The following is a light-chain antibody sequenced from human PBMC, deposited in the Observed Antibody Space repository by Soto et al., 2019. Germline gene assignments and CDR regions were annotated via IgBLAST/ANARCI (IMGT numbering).Light chain of an antibody. Sequence: EIVLTQSPGTLSLSPGERATLSCRASQSVSSSYLAWYQQKPGQAPRLLIYGASSRATGIPGRFSGSGSGTDFTLTISRLEPEDFAVYYCQQYRHWPLTFGGGTKVEIK. J-gene: IGKJ4*01. V-gene: IGKV3-20*01. CDR3: QQYRHWPLT. CDR2: GAS. CDR1: QSVSSSY.